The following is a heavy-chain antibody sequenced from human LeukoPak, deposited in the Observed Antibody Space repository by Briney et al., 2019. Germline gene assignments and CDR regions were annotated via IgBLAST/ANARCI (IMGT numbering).Heavy chain of an antibody. V-gene: IGHV1-18*01. CDR3: ARKDPYGGNPLDY. D-gene: IGHD4-23*01. J-gene: IGHJ4*02. Sequence: QKLQGRVTMTTDTSTSTAYMELRSLRSDDTAVYYCARKDPYGGNPLDYWGQGTLVTVSS.